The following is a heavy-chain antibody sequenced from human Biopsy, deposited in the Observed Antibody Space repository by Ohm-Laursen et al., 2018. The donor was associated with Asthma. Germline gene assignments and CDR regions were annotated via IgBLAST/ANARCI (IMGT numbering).Heavy chain of an antibody. J-gene: IGHJ4*02. CDR2: MYYSGTT. V-gene: IGHV4-30-4*01. Sequence: TLSLTCTVSGASIKTDDHYWSWLRQPPGKGLEWIGYMYYSGTTYYNPSLNSRVAILVDTSKNQFSLKVNSVTAADTAVYYCARGVEYDYDSSGYYLDYWGQGTLVTVSS. CDR3: ARGVEYDYDSSGYYLDY. CDR1: GASIKTDDHY. D-gene: IGHD3-22*01.